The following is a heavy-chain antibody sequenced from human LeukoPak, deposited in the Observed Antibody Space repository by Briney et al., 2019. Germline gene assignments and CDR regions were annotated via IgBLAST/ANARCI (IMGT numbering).Heavy chain of an antibody. J-gene: IGHJ3*02. D-gene: IGHD6-19*01. CDR1: GFTFSSYA. CDR3: ARGRVAGSAFDI. V-gene: IGHV3-23*01. Sequence: GGSLRLSCAASGFTFSSYAMSWVRQAPGKGLEWVSAISGSGGSTYYADSVKGRFTISRDNSKNTLYLQMNSLRAEDTAVYYCARGRVAGSAFDIWGQGTMVTVSS. CDR2: ISGSGGST.